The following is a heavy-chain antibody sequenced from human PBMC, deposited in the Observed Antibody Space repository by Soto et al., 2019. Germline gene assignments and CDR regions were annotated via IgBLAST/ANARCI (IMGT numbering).Heavy chain of an antibody. CDR3: AKSGAYYYDSREVLDY. J-gene: IGHJ4*02. V-gene: IGHV3-30*18. D-gene: IGHD3-22*01. CDR1: GFTFSSYG. Sequence: GGSLRLSCAASGFTFSSYGMHWVRQAPGKGLEWVAVISYDGSNKYYADSVKGRFTISRDNSKNTLYLQMNSLRAEDTAVYYCAKSGAYYYDSREVLDYWGQGTLVTVSS. CDR2: ISYDGSNK.